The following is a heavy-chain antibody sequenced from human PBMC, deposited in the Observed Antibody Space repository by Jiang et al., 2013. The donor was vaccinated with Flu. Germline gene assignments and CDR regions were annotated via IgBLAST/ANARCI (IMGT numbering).Heavy chain of an antibody. CDR3: ASLTTRGRFDY. J-gene: IGHJ4*02. Sequence: PGLVKPSETLSLTCTVSGSSISSYYWSWIRQPPGKGLEWIGYIYYSGSTNYNPSLKSRVTISVDTSKNQFSLKLSSVTAADTAVYYCASLTTRGRFDYWGQGTLVTVSS. V-gene: IGHV4-59*01. CDR2: IYYSGST. D-gene: IGHD1-1*01. CDR1: GSSISSYY.